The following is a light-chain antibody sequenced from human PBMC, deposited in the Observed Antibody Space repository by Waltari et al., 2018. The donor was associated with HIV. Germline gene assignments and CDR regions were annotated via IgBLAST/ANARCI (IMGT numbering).Light chain of an antibody. CDR3: QAWDSSTLV. CDR1: KSGDRF. V-gene: IGLV3-1*01. Sequence: SYELTQPPSVSVSPGQPASITCSGDKSGDRFTSWYQQKPGQSPVLVIYGDNKRPSGIPERFSGSNSRNTVTLTISGTQAMDEADYYCQAWDSSTLVFAVGTKLTVL. J-gene: IGLJ2*01. CDR2: GDN.